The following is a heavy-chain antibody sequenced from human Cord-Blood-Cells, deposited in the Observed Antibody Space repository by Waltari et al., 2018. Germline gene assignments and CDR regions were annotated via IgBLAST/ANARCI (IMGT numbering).Heavy chain of an antibody. CDR2: IHPADSDT. Sequence: EVQLVQSGAEVKKPGESLKISCKGSGYSFTSYWIGWVRQIPGKGLEWLGIIHPADSDTRYSPSFQGKVTTSADKSISTAYLQWSSLKASDTAMYYCARRTDILYYGMDVWGQGTTVTVSS. D-gene: IGHD3-9*01. CDR3: ARRTDILYYGMDV. V-gene: IGHV5-51*01. J-gene: IGHJ6*02. CDR1: GYSFTSYW.